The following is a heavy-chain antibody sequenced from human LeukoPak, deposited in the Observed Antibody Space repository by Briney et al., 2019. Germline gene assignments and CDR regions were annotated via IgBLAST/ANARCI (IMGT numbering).Heavy chain of an antibody. V-gene: IGHV1-18*01. J-gene: IGHJ4*02. CDR2: ISAYNGNT. Sequence: ASVKVSCKASGGTFSSYATSWVRQAPGQGLEWMGWISAYNGNTNYAQELQGRVTMTTDTSTSTAYMELSSLRAEDTAVYYCATPRGDYCSSTSCYALDYWGQGTLVTVSS. CDR3: ATPRGDYCSSTSCYALDY. CDR1: GGTFSSYA. D-gene: IGHD2-2*01.